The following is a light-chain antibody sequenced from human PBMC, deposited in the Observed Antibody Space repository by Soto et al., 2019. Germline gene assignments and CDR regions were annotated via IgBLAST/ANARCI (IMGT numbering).Light chain of an antibody. CDR3: QQYNDWPPST. CDR2: GAS. V-gene: IGKV3-15*01. Sequence: EIVMTQSPATLSVSPGERATLSCRASQSISNNVAWYQQKPGQAPRLLISGASTRATGIPARFSGSGSGTEFTLTISRLQSVDFAVYYCQQYNDWPPSTFGQGTKLEIK. J-gene: IGKJ2*02. CDR1: QSISNN.